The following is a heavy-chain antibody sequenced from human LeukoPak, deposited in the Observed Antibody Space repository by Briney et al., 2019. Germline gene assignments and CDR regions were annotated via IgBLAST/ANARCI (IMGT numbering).Heavy chain of an antibody. CDR2: ISGSGAAT. V-gene: IGHV3-23*01. CDR1: EFTGFTFSGSA. D-gene: IGHD4-23*01. J-gene: IGHJ1*01. Sequence: GGSLRLSCAASEFTGFTFSGSAMSWVRQAPGKGLEWVSAISGSGAATFYADSVKGRFTISRDNSKNTLYLQMNSLKVEDPALYYCAKFSPYGGNSYWGQGTLVTVSS. CDR3: AKFSPYGGNSY.